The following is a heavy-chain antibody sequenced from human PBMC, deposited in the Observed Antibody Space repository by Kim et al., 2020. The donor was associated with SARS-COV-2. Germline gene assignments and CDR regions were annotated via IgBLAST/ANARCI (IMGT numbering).Heavy chain of an antibody. V-gene: IGHV1-69*13. Sequence: SVKVSCKASGGTFSTYAISWVRQAPGQGLEWMGGIIPIFGTANYAQKFQGRVTITADESTSTAYMELSSLRSEDTAVYYCARGIASAFRYYDSRGYFDYWGQGTLVTVSS. CDR1: GGTFSTYA. CDR2: IIPIFGTA. CDR3: ARGIASAFRYYDSRGYFDY. D-gene: IGHD3-22*01. J-gene: IGHJ4*02.